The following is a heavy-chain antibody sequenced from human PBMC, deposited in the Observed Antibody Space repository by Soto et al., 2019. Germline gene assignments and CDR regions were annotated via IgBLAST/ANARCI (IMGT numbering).Heavy chain of an antibody. CDR1: GFSLSSSGVG. D-gene: IGHD1-1*01. Sequence: HITLKESGPTRVKPTQTLTLTCTFPGFSLSSSGVGVGWIRQPPGKALERLALIYWDDDKRNTPTLKSRLTINKETSTTQVNPTMTHKVPVDTATYYCAHRACLQGIWNGGYFDFWGQGALVTVSS. J-gene: IGHJ4*02. CDR2: IYWDDDK. V-gene: IGHV2-5*02. CDR3: AHRACLQGIWNGGYFDF.